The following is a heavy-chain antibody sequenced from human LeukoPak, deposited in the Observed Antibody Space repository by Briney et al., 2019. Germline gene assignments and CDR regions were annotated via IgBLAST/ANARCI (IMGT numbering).Heavy chain of an antibody. Sequence: PGGSLRLSCAASGFTFSSYGMHWVRQAPAKGLEWVAVISYDGSNKYYADSVNGRFTISRDNSKNTLYLQMNSLRAEDTAVYYCAKDIAVAGFYYYYGMDVWGQGTTVTVSS. CDR2: ISYDGSNK. CDR3: AKDIAVAGFYYYYGMDV. V-gene: IGHV3-30*18. CDR1: GFTFSSYG. J-gene: IGHJ6*02. D-gene: IGHD6-19*01.